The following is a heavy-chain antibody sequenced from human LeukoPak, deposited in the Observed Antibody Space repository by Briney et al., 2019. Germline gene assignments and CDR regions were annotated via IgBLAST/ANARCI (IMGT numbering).Heavy chain of an antibody. Sequence: PGGSLRLSCAASGFTFSRYDVHWVRQVTGKGLEWASAIDTTGGTYYPGSVKGRFTISRENAKNSLYLQMNSLRAGDTAVYYCARGGANYSDISAYGYFDLWGRGTLVTVSS. V-gene: IGHV3-13*04. J-gene: IGHJ2*01. CDR2: IDTTGGT. D-gene: IGHD3-22*01. CDR3: ARGGANYSDISAYGYFDL. CDR1: GFTFSRYD.